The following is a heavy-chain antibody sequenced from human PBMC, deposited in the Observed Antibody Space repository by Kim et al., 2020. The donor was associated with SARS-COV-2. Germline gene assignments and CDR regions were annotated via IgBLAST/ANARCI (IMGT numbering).Heavy chain of an antibody. D-gene: IGHD3-10*01. CDR3: ARHSGTYYYGSGSYYNHYYGMDV. J-gene: IGHJ6*02. Sequence: GESLKISCKGSGYSFTSYWIGWVRQMPGKGLEWMGIIYPGDSDTSSSPSFQGQVTIPADKSISTAYLQWSSLKASDTAMYYCARHSGTYYYGSGSYYNHYYGMDVWGQGTTVTVSS. CDR1: GYSFTSYW. CDR2: IYPGDSDT. V-gene: IGHV5-51*01.